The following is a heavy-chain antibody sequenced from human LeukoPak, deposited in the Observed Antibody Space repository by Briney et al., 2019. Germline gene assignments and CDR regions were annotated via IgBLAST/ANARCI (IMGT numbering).Heavy chain of an antibody. CDR2: INHSGST. V-gene: IGHV4-34*01. CDR3: ARHLGRWIQDAFDI. J-gene: IGHJ3*02. D-gene: IGHD3-16*01. CDR1: GGSFSDFY. Sequence: SETLSLTCAVYGGSFSDFYWNWIRQPPGRGLEWIGEINHSGSTNYNPSLKSRVTISVDMSKNQFSLNLSSVTAADTAMYYCARHLGRWIQDAFDIWGQGTMVTVSS.